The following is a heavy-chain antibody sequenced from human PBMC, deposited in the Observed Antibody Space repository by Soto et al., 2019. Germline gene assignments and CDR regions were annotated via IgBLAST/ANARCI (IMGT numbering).Heavy chain of an antibody. CDR3: ARDLTVTTSGY. J-gene: IGHJ4*02. D-gene: IGHD4-4*01. V-gene: IGHV3-21*01. CDR1: GFTFSSYS. CDR2: ISSSSSYI. Sequence: PGGSLRLSCAAPGFTFSSYSMNWVRQAPGKGLEWVSSISSSSSYIYYADSVKGRFTISRDNAKNSLYLQMNSLRAEDTAVYYCARDLTVTTSGYWGQGTLVTVSS.